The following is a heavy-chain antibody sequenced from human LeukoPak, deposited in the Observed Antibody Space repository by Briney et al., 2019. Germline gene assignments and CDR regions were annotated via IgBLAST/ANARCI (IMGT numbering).Heavy chain of an antibody. V-gene: IGHV3-30-3*01. D-gene: IGHD3-10*01. CDR3: ARGIRGPAGVWRSYYGMDV. CDR1: GFTFSSYA. Sequence: PGGSLRLSCAASGFTFSSYAMHWVRQAPGKGLEWVAVISYDGSNKYYADSVKGRFTISRDNAKNSLYLQMNSLRAEDTAVYYCARGIRGPAGVWRSYYGMDVWGQGTTVTVSS. CDR2: ISYDGSNK. J-gene: IGHJ6*02.